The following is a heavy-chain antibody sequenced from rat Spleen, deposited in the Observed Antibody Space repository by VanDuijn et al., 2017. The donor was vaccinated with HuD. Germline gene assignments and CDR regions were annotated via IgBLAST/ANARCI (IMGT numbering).Heavy chain of an antibody. J-gene: IGHJ3*01. V-gene: IGHV5-29*01. D-gene: IGHD1-7*01. CDR3: ARGGYYGYAPWFAY. CDR2: ISSDGRRN. Sequence: EVQLVESDGGLVQPGRSLKLSCAASGFTFSDFYMAWVRQAPTKGLEWVATISSDGRRNYYRDSVKGRFTISRDNTKNTQYLQVDSLRSEDTATYYCARGGYYGYAPWFAYWGQGTLVTVSS. CDR1: GFTFSDFY.